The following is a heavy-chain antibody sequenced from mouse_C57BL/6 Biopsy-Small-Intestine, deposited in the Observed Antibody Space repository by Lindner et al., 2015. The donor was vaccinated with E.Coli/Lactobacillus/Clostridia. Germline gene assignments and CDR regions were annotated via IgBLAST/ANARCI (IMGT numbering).Heavy chain of an antibody. V-gene: IGHV5-17*01. CDR2: ISSGSSTI. CDR3: ARGNDGSFDY. J-gene: IGHJ2*01. D-gene: IGHD2-3*01. Sequence: VQLQESGGGLVRPGGSLKLSCAASGFTFSDYGMHWVRQAPEKGLKWVAYISSGSSTIYYADTAKGRFTISRDNAKNTLFLQMTSLRSEDTAMYYCARGNDGSFDYWGQGTTLTVSS. CDR1: GFTFSDYG.